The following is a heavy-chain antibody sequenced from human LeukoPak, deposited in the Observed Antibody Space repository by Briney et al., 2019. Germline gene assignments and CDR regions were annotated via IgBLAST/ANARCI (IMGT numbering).Heavy chain of an antibody. CDR2: IYSGGST. D-gene: IGHD3-22*01. CDR3: AKSYYYDSSGYYYVN. Sequence: PGGSLRLSCAASGFTVSSNYMSWVRQAPGKGLEWVSVIYSGGSTYYADSVKGRFTISRDNSKNTLYLQMNSLRAEDTAVYYCAKSYYYDSSGYYYVNWGQGTLVTVSS. CDR1: GFTVSSNY. J-gene: IGHJ4*02. V-gene: IGHV3-66*01.